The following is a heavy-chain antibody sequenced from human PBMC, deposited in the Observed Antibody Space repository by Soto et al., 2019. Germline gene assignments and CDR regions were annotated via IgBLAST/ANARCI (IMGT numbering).Heavy chain of an antibody. J-gene: IGHJ3*02. D-gene: IGHD6-19*01. CDR3: ASLGAVADHDAFDI. CDR2: IDPSDSYT. CDR1: GYSFTSYW. Sequence: GESLKISCKGSGYSFTSYWISWVRQMPGKGLEWMGRIDPSDSYTNYSPSFQGHATISADKSISTAYLQWSSLKASDTAMYYCASLGAVADHDAFDIWGQGTMVTVSS. V-gene: IGHV5-10-1*01.